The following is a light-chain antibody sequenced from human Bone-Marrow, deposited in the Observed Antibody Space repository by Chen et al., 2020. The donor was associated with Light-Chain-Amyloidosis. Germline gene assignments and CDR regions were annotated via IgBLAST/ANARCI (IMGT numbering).Light chain of an antibody. CDR3: QVWDRSSDRPV. CDR1: IIGSTS. V-gene: IGLV3-21*02. CDR2: DDS. Sequence: SFVLPQSSSVSVAPGQTATIACGGNIIGSTSVHWYQQTPGQAPLLVVYDDSDRPSGIPERLSGSNSGNTATLTISRVEAGDEADYYCQVWDRSSDRPVFGGGTKLTVL. J-gene: IGLJ3*02.